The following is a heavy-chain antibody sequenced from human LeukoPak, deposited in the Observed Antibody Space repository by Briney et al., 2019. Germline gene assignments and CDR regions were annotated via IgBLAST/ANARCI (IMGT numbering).Heavy chain of an antibody. CDR3: APSYYDFWSVYYFLGGNYYFDY. D-gene: IGHD3-3*01. V-gene: IGHV1-69*13. J-gene: IGHJ4*02. Sequence: SVKVSCKASGGTFSSYAISWVRQAPGQGLEWMGGIIPIFGTANYAQKFQGRVTITADESTSTAYMELSSLRSEDTAVYYCAPSYYDFWSVYYFLGGNYYFDYWGQGTLVTVSS. CDR2: IIPIFGTA. CDR1: GGTFSSYA.